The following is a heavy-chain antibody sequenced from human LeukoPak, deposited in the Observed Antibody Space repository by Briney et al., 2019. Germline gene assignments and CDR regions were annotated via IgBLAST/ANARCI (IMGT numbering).Heavy chain of an antibody. CDR1: GGSFSGYY. CDR3: ARGLSPRINMVRGVRPPFRGVFDY. J-gene: IGHJ4*02. D-gene: IGHD3-10*01. CDR2: INHSGGT. Sequence: SETLSFTCAVYGGSFSGYYWSWIRQPPGKGLEWIGEINHSGGTNYNPSLKSRVTISVDTSKNQFSLKLSSVTAADTAVYYCARGLSPRINMVRGVRPPFRGVFDYWGQGTLVTVSS. V-gene: IGHV4-34*01.